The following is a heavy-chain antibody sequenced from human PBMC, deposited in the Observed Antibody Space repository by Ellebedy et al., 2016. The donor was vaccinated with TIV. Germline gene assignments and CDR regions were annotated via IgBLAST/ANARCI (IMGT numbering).Heavy chain of an antibody. D-gene: IGHD3-10*01. Sequence: ASVKVSCKASGYTFTSYYMHWVRQAPGQGLEWMGIINPSGGSTSYAQKFQGRVTMTRDTSTSTAYMELRSLRSDDTAVYYCARDHYGSGTYYYYGMDVWGQGTTVTVSS. V-gene: IGHV1-46*01. CDR2: INPSGGST. CDR1: GYTFTSYY. CDR3: ARDHYGSGTYYYYGMDV. J-gene: IGHJ6*02.